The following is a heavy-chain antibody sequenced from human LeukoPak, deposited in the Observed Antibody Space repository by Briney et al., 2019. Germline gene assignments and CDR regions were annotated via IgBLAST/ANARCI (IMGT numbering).Heavy chain of an antibody. V-gene: IGHV1-69*05. CDR1: GGTFISYA. J-gene: IGHJ4*02. CDR3: ARETPCGGDCYSSH. Sequence: ASVKVSCKASGGTFISYAISWVRQAPGQGLEWMGGIIPIFGTANYAQKFQGRVTITTDESTSTAYMELSSLRSGDTAVYYCARETPCGGDCYSSHWGQGTLVTVSS. CDR2: IIPIFGTA. D-gene: IGHD2-21*02.